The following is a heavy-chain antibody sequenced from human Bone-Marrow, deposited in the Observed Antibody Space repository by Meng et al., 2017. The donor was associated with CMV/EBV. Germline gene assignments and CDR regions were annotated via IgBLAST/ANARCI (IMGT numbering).Heavy chain of an antibody. J-gene: IGHJ4*02. CDR1: GGSISSSSYY. V-gene: IGHV4-39*01. CDR3: ARHGYDFWSGYYSY. Sequence: SETLSLTCTVSGGSISSSSYYWGWIRQPPGKGLEWIGSIYYSGSTYYNPSPKSRVTISVDTSKNQFSLKLSSVTAADTAVYYCARHGYDFWSGYYSYWGQGTLVTVSS. D-gene: IGHD3-3*01. CDR2: IYYSGST.